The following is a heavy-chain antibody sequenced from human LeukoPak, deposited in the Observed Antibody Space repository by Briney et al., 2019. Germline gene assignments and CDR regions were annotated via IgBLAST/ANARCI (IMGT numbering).Heavy chain of an antibody. D-gene: IGHD3-16*01. CDR1: GFTFSSYS. Sequence: GGSLTLSCAASGFTFSSYSMNWVREAPGKGLEWVSSISSSSSYIYYADSVKGRFTISRDNAKNSLYLQMNSLRAEDTAVYYCARGRSLGTLTDYWGQGTLVTVSS. V-gene: IGHV3-21*01. J-gene: IGHJ4*02. CDR3: ARGRSLGTLTDY. CDR2: ISSSSSYI.